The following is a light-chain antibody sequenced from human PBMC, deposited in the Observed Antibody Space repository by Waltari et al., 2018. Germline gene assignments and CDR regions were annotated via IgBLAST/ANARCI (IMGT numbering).Light chain of an antibody. V-gene: IGLV4-69*01. CDR3: QTGGHGTWV. CDR1: RGHRSTV. CDR2: VNSDGSH. Sequence: QLVLTQSPSASASLGASVKLTCTLSRGHRSTVIAWHQQQPETGHRYLMQVNSDGSHSKGDKIPDRFSGSSSGAEHYLTISSLQSEDEADYYCQTGGHGTWVFGGGTKLTVL. J-gene: IGLJ3*02.